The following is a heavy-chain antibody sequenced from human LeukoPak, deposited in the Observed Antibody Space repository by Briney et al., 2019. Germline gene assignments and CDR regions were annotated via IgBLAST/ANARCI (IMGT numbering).Heavy chain of an antibody. CDR2: ISSGSGTT. Sequence: GGSLRLSCAASGFTFSSYSMNWVRQTPGKGLEWISYISSGSGTTYYGDSVQGRFITSRDNAKNSLHLQMNSLRAEDTGVYYCAKDRGNDYGVFDYWGQGILVTVSS. CDR1: GFTFSSYS. V-gene: IGHV3-48*01. CDR3: AKDRGNDYGVFDY. J-gene: IGHJ4*02. D-gene: IGHD4-17*01.